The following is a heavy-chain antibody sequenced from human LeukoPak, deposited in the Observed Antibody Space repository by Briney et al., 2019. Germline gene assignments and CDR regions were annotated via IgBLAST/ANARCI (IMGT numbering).Heavy chain of an antibody. D-gene: IGHD6-6*01. CDR3: AGNIAARLDY. J-gene: IGHJ4*02. V-gene: IGHV4-34*01. Sequence: SETLSLTCAVYGGSFSGYYWSWIRQPPGKGLEWIGEIDHSGSTNYNPSLKSRVTISVDTSKNQFSLKLSSVTAADTAAYYCAGNIAARLDYWGQGTLVTVSS. CDR1: GGSFSGYY. CDR2: IDHSGST.